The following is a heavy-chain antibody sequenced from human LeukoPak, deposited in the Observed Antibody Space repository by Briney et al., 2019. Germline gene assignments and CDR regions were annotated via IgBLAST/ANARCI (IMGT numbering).Heavy chain of an antibody. CDR3: ARDGGYSYGYVDFDY. V-gene: IGHV4-61*02. J-gene: IGHJ4*02. CDR1: GGSISSGSYY. CDR2: IYTSGST. Sequence: PSQTLSLTCTLSGGSISSGSYYWSWIRQPAGKGLEWIGRIYTSGSTNYNPSLKSRGTISVDTSKNQFSLKLSSVTAADTAVYYCARDGGYSYGYVDFDYWGQGTLVTVSS. D-gene: IGHD5-18*01.